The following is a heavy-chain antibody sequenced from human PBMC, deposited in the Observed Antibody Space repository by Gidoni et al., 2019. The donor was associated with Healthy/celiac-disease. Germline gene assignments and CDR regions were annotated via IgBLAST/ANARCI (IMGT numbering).Heavy chain of an antibody. CDR2: ISAYNGNT. J-gene: IGHJ3*02. D-gene: IGHD3-3*01. CDR1: GYPFTSYG. CDR3: ARDSEWLLSNGDAFDI. V-gene: IGHV1-18*01. Sequence: QVQLVQSGAEVKKPGASVKVSCQASGYPFTSYGSSWVRPAPGQGLAWMGWISAYNGNTNYAQKLQGGVTMTTDTSTSTAYMELRSLRSDDTAVYYWARDSEWLLSNGDAFDIWGQGTMVTVSS.